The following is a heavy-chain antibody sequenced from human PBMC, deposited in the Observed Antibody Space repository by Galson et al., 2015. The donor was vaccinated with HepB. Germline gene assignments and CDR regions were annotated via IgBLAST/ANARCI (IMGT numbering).Heavy chain of an antibody. D-gene: IGHD2-15*01. J-gene: IGHJ6*03. CDR3: ARSDCSGGSCYFGGNAYYYYMDV. CDR2: INPNTGNT. CDR1: GYTFTSNY. V-gene: IGHV1-46*01. Sequence: SVKVSCKASGYTFTSNYIHWVRQAPGQGLEWMGIINPNTGNTEFAQKFQGRVTVTRDTATSTVYMELSSLRPEDTAVYYCARSDCSGGSCYFGGNAYYYYMDVWGKGTTVTVSS.